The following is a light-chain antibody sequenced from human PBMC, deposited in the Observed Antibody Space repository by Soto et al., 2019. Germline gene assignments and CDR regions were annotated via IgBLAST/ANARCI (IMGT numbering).Light chain of an antibody. V-gene: IGLV2-11*01. J-gene: IGLJ3*02. Sequence: QSALTQPRSVAGSPGQSVTLPCTGTSSDVGVYNYVSWYQHYPGKDPKLVIYAVSKRPSGVPDRFSGSKYGNTASLTISGLQSEDEADYYCCSFAGSYTFWVFGGGTKLTVL. CDR2: AVS. CDR3: CSFAGSYTFWV. CDR1: SSDVGVYNY.